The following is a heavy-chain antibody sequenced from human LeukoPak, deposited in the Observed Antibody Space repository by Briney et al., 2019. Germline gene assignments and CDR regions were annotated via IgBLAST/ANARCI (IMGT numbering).Heavy chain of an antibody. D-gene: IGHD3-22*01. CDR2: IYSGGST. CDR1: GFTLSSNY. Sequence: GGSLRLSCPASGFTLSSNYMNWVRQAPGRGLEWVSIIYSGGSTYYADSVKGRFTISRDNSKKTLYLQMNSLRAEDTAVYYCAKDERSSGYYFYWGQGTLVTVSS. CDR3: AKDERSSGYYFY. J-gene: IGHJ4*02. V-gene: IGHV3-53*01.